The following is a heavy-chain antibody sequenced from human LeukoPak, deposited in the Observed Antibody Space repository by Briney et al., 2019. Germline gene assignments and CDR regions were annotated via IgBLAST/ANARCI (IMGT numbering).Heavy chain of an antibody. CDR2: IYPGDSDT. Sequence: GESLQISCQGSGSSFTSYWIGWVRQLPGKGREWMGIIYPGDSDTRYSPSFQGQVTISADKSISTAYLQWSSLKASDTAMYYCARLFLVGSGSYGLDYWGQGTLVTVSS. D-gene: IGHD1-26*01. CDR3: ARLFLVGSGSYGLDY. J-gene: IGHJ4*02. CDR1: GSSFTSYW. V-gene: IGHV5-51*01.